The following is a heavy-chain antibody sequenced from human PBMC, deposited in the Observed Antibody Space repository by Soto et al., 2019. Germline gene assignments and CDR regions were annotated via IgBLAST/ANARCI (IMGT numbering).Heavy chain of an antibody. D-gene: IGHD3-22*01. CDR2: ISFNSVSI. J-gene: IGHJ4*02. CDR1: GFIFGDYA. Sequence: EVQLVESGGRLVRPGRSLRLSCAGSGFIFGDYAMHWVRQAPGKGLEWVSGISFNSVSIGYADSVKGRFTISRDNARNSLYLQINSVRAEDTAFYYCARSSYYYYAGGYYHPFDYWGQGTLVTVSS. CDR3: ARSSYYYYAGGYYHPFDY. V-gene: IGHV3-9*01.